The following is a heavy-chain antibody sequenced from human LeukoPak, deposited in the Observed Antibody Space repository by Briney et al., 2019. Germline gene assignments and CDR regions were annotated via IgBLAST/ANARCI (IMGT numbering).Heavy chain of an antibody. D-gene: IGHD1-26*01. Sequence: GGSLRLSCAASGFTFSSFWMHWVRQAPGKGLVWVSRINSVGSSTSYADSVKGRFTISRDNAKNTLYLQMNSLSAEDTAVYYCATSGSYYRFEYWGQGTLVTVSS. V-gene: IGHV3-74*01. J-gene: IGHJ4*02. CDR1: GFTFSSFW. CDR2: INSVGSST. CDR3: ATSGSYYRFEY.